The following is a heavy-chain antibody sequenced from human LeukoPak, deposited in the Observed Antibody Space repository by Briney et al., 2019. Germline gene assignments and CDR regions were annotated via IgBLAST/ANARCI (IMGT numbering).Heavy chain of an antibody. Sequence: GGSLRLSCTASGFTFSTYAMNWVRQAPGKRLEWVSSIIGSGRDTYYADSVRGRITISRDNSRNTLYLQMNSLRAGDTAVYYCARDSFRGSYSDYWGQGTLVTVSS. CDR1: GFTFSTYA. J-gene: IGHJ4*02. V-gene: IGHV3-23*01. CDR2: IIGSGRDT. CDR3: ARDSFRGSYSDY. D-gene: IGHD1-26*01.